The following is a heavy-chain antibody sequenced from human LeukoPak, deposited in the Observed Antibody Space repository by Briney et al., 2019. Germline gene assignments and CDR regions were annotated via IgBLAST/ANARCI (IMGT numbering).Heavy chain of an antibody. CDR1: GYTFTSYG. CDR2: ISVYNVNT. J-gene: IGHJ4*02. CDR3: ARVLSGTTALDY. V-gene: IGHV1-18*01. D-gene: IGHD1-20*01. Sequence: ASVKVSCKASGYTFTSYGISWVRQAPGRGLEWMGWISVYNVNTNYAQKFQGRVTMTTDTSTSTAYMELRSLRSDDTAVYYCARVLSGTTALDYWGQGTLVTVSS.